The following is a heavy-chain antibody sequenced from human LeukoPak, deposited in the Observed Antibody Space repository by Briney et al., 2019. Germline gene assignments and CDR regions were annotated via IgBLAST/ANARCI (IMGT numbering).Heavy chain of an antibody. CDR2: ISGDAATI. CDR1: GFTFSGYG. Sequence: GGTLRLSCAASGFTFSGYGMSWVRQAPGKGLEWVSAISGDAATIYSADSVKGRFTISRDNSKNTLYLQMNSLRAEDTAVYYCAKWGCSGGSCYPFDYWGQGTLVTVSS. J-gene: IGHJ4*02. D-gene: IGHD2-15*01. V-gene: IGHV3-23*01. CDR3: AKWGCSGGSCYPFDY.